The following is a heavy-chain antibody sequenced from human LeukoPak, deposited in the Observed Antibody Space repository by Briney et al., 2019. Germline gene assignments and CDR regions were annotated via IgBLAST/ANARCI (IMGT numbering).Heavy chain of an antibody. V-gene: IGHV4-59*01. J-gene: IGHJ4*02. CDR2: IYYSGST. D-gene: IGHD2-21*01. CDR3: ARDAVAFDY. CDR1: GGSISSYY. Sequence: SETLSLNCTVSGGSISSYYWSWIRQPPGKGLEWIGYIYYSGSTNYNPSLKSRVTISVDTSKNQFSLKLSSVTAADTAVCYCARDAVAFDYWGQGTLVTVSS.